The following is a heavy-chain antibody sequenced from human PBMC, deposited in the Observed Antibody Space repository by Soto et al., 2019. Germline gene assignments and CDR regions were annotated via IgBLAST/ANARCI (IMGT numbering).Heavy chain of an antibody. J-gene: IGHJ4*02. V-gene: IGHV3-23*01. CDR2: IRASGTNT. D-gene: IGHD6-13*01. CDR1: GFTFSSYT. CDR3: AKAQQLGFDY. Sequence: EVQLLESGGGLVQPGGSLRLSCAASGFTFSSYTMNWVRQAPGKGLEWVSAIRASGTNTFYADSVKGRFTISRDNSRDPVFLQMTSLRAEDTAVYYCAKAQQLGFDYWGQGTLVTVSS.